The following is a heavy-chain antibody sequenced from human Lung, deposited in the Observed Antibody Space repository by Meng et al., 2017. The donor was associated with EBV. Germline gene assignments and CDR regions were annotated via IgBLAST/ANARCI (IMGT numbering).Heavy chain of an antibody. D-gene: IGHD2-2*01. CDR2: INYSGIT. J-gene: IGHJ4*02. CDR1: GRSFSSSY. Sequence: QVQLQLWGGGLLEPSETLSLTCGVSGRSFSSSYWSWSRQPPGKGLEWIGQINYSGITNYNPSLKSRVTISVDTSKNQFSLSLNSVTAADTAVYYCARGGTSSAPFDYWGQGTLVTVSS. CDR3: ARGGTSSAPFDY. V-gene: IGHV4-34*01.